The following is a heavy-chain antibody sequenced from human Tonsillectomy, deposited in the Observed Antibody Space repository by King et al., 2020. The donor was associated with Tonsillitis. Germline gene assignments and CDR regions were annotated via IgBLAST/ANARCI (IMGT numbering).Heavy chain of an antibody. V-gene: IGHV3-30*03. D-gene: IGHD2-21*01. CDR3: ATACEGGECYSNY. Sequence: VQLVESGGGVVQPGRSLRLSCAASGFTFTSYGLHWVRQAPGKGLEWVTTISYDGSIKYYADSVKGRFTISRDNSKNTLFLQMNTLRAEDTAVYYCATACEGGECYSNYWGQGTLVTVSS. CDR2: ISYDGSIK. CDR1: GFTFTSYG. J-gene: IGHJ4*02.